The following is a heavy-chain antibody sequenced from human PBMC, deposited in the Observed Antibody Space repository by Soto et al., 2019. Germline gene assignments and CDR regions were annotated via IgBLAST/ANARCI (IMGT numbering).Heavy chain of an antibody. CDR2: IYYSGST. CDR3: ARDQENWFDP. J-gene: IGHJ5*02. V-gene: IGHV4-59*01. Sequence: SETLSLTCAVYGGSFSGYYWSWIRQPPGKGLEWIGYIYYSGSTNYNPSLKSRVTISVDTSKNQFSLKLSSVTAADTAVYYCARDQENWFDPWGQGTLVTVSS. CDR1: GGSFSGYY.